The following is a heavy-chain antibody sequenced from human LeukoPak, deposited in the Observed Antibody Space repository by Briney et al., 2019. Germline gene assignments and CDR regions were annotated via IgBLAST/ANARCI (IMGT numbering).Heavy chain of an antibody. V-gene: IGHV3-48*04. CDR2: ISSSSSTI. J-gene: IGHJ3*02. Sequence: GGSLSLSCAASGFTFSSMNWVRQAPGQGLEWVSYISSSSSTIYYVDSVKGRFTISRDNAKNSLYLQMNSLRAEDTAVYYCARERGGYCSGTSCSNAFDIWGQGTMVTVSS. CDR3: ARERGGYCSGTSCSNAFDI. D-gene: IGHD2-2*01. CDR1: GFTFSS.